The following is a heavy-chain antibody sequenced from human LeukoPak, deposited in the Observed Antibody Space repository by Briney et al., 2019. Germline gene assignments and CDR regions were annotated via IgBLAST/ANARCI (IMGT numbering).Heavy chain of an antibody. CDR3: AAVSVDYGDSSFDF. V-gene: IGHV3-15*01. D-gene: IGHD4-17*01. Sequence: GGSLRLSCAASGFTFSNAWTSWVRQPPGKGLEWVGRIKSKTDGGTTDYAEPVKGRFTISRDDSKNTLCLQMNFLKTEDTALYYCAAVSVDYGDSSFDFWGQGTLVTVSS. CDR1: GFTFSNAW. J-gene: IGHJ4*02. CDR2: IKSKTDGGTT.